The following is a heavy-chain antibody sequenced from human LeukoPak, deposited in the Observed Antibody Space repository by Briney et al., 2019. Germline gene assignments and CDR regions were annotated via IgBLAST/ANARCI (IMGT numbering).Heavy chain of an antibody. V-gene: IGHV3-23*01. D-gene: IGHD4-17*01. Sequence: TGGSLRLSCAASGFTFSSHAMSWVRQAPGKGLEWVSAISGSGGSTYYADSVKGRFAISRDNSKNTLYLQMNSLRAEDTAVYYCAKAPTVTTIPFDYWGQGTLVTVSS. CDR1: GFTFSSHA. CDR2: ISGSGGST. CDR3: AKAPTVTTIPFDY. J-gene: IGHJ4*02.